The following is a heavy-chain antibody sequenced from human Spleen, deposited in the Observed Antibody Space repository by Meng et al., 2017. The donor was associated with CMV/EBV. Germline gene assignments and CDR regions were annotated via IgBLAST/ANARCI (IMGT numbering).Heavy chain of an antibody. CDR2: MYYSGSA. D-gene: IGHD6-19*01. V-gene: IGHV4-39*01. J-gene: IGHJ4*02. CDR3: AGHRYSSGWYLHYFDY. CDR1: GGSIRSYSYH. Sequence: SETLSLTCNVSGGSIRSYSYHWGWVRQSPGKGLEWIGSMYYSGSAYYNPSLKSRVTIFVDTSKNQFSLILSSVTAADTAVYYCAGHRYSSGWYLHYFDYWGQGTLVTVSS.